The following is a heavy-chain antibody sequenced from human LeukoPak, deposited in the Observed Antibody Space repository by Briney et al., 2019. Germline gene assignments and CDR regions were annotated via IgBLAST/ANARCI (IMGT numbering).Heavy chain of an antibody. V-gene: IGHV3-7*01. Sequence: GGSLRLSCAASGFTFSSYWMSWVRQAPGKRLEWVANIKQDGSEKYYVDSVKGRFTISRDNAKNSLYLQMNSLRAEDTAVYYCARAGKDSSTSPGWYWGQGTLVTVSS. CDR1: GFTFSSYW. J-gene: IGHJ4*02. CDR3: ARAGKDSSTSPGWY. D-gene: IGHD2-2*01. CDR2: IKQDGSEK.